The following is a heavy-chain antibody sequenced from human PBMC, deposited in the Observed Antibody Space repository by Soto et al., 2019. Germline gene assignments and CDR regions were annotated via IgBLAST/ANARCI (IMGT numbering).Heavy chain of an antibody. CDR1: NGSISGFY. V-gene: IGHV4-59*12. CDR2: IHYSGRT. Sequence: PLETLSLTCSVSNGSISGFYWTWIRQPPGKILEWIGYIHYSGRTDYNPSLTSRATMSVDTSKNQFSLNLKSITAADTAVYYCVRVGVGIGNHFDSWGRGTLVTVSS. CDR3: VRVGVGIGNHFDS. D-gene: IGHD1-26*01. J-gene: IGHJ4*02.